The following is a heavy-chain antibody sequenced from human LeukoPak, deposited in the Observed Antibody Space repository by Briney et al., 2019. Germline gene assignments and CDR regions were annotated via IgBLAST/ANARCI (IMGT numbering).Heavy chain of an antibody. CDR1: GFTVSSNE. CDR3: TTETYQFSSGWSFDY. CDR2: IKSKTDACTT. Sequence: PGGSLRLSCAASGFTVSSNEMSWVRQAPGKGLEWVGRIKSKTDACTTDYAAPVKGRFTISRDDSKNTLYLQMNSLKTEDTAVYYCTTETYQFSSGWSFDYWGQGTLVTVSS. V-gene: IGHV3-15*01. D-gene: IGHD6-19*01. J-gene: IGHJ4*02.